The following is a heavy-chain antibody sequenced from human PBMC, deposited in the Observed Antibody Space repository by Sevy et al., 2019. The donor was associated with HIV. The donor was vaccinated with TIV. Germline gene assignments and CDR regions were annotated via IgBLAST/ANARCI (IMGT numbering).Heavy chain of an antibody. CDR2: FDPEDGET. CDR1: GYTLTGLS. V-gene: IGHV1-24*01. Sequence: ASVKVSCKVSGYTLTGLSMHWVRQAPGKGLEWMGSFDPEDGETIYAQNFQGRVTMTEDTSTDTAYMELSSLRSEDTAVYFCASTKDYYDSSGCPFDYWGQGTLVTVSS. D-gene: IGHD3-22*01. J-gene: IGHJ4*02. CDR3: ASTKDYYDSSGCPFDY.